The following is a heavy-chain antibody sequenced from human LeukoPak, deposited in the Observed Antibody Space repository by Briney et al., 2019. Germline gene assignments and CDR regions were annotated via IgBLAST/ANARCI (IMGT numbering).Heavy chain of an antibody. CDR2: INPNSGGT. J-gene: IGHJ4*02. D-gene: IGHD1-1*01. CDR1: GGTFSGYT. CDR3: ARGDIWNDTPYFDY. Sequence: GSSVKVSCKASGGTFSGYTISWVRQAPGQGLEWMGWINPNSGGTNYAQNFQGRVTMTRDTSITTAYMELSRLRSDDAAVYFCARGDIWNDTPYFDYWGQGTLVTVSS. V-gene: IGHV1-2*02.